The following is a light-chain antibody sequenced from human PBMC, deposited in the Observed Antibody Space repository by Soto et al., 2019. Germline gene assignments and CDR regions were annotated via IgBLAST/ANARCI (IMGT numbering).Light chain of an antibody. J-gene: IGKJ1*01. Sequence: IVLTQSPGTLSLSPGERATLSCRASQSVSNNYLAWYQQEPGQAPRLVIYGASNRATGIPDRFSASGSGTDFTLTISRLEPEDFAVYYCQQYISSPLTFGQGTKVDIK. CDR1: QSVSNNY. CDR2: GAS. CDR3: QQYISSPLT. V-gene: IGKV3-20*01.